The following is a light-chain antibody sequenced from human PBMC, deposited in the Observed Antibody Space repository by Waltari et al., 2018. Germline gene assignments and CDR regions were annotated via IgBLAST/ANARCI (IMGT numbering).Light chain of an antibody. Sequence: QSALTQPPSASGSPGQSVTISCLGTNNDIRSYHHVSLYQQHPAKAPKFISFEVNKRPAGVAGRCSGAKAGNATSRTVAGLQAEDEADYYCTSYGGDNNSVIFGGGTKLTVL. CDR3: TSYGGDNNSVI. V-gene: IGLV2-8*01. J-gene: IGLJ2*01. CDR1: NNDIRSYHH. CDR2: EVN.